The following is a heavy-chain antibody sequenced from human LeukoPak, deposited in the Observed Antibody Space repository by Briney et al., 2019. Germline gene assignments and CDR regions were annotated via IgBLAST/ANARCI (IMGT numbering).Heavy chain of an antibody. J-gene: IGHJ4*02. Sequence: PGGSLRLSCAASGFTFSSYWMSWVRQAPGKGLEWVANIKQDGSEKYYVDSVKGRFTISRDNAKNSLYLQMNSLRAEDTAVYYCAREDLTIFGVGRPDYWGQGTLVTVSS. CDR1: GFTFSSYW. CDR2: IKQDGSEK. V-gene: IGHV3-7*01. D-gene: IGHD3-3*01. CDR3: AREDLTIFGVGRPDY.